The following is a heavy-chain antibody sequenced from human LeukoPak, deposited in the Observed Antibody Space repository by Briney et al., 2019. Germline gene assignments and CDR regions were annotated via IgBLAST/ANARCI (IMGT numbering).Heavy chain of an antibody. Sequence: PGGSLRLSCAASGFTFSSYWMSWVRQAPGKGLEWVANIKQDGSEKYYVDSVKGRFTISRDNAKNSQFLQMNSLRANDTAVYYCARVAEEWLRFYGRTEAVFYFDYWGQGTLVSVSS. CDR3: ARVAEEWLRFYGRTEAVFYFDY. D-gene: IGHD5-12*01. V-gene: IGHV3-7*01. CDR2: IKQDGSEK. CDR1: GFTFSSYW. J-gene: IGHJ4*02.